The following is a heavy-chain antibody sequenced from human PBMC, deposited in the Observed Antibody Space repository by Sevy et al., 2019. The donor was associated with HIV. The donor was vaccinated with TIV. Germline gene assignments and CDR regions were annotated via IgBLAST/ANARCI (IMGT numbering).Heavy chain of an antibody. D-gene: IGHD2-15*01. Sequence: GGSLRLSCAGSGFTFGNYAMYWVRQSPGKGLEWVSGISWNSGSMGYADAVEGRFTISRDNAKNSLHLERNSLRPEDTALYYCAKGVSGGNSGAAFDYWGQGTRVTVSS. CDR1: GFTFGNYA. J-gene: IGHJ4*02. CDR3: AKGVSGGNSGAAFDY. V-gene: IGHV3-9*01. CDR2: ISWNSGSM.